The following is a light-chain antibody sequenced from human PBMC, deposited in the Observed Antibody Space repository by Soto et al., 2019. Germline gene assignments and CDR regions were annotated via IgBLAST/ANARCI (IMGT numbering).Light chain of an antibody. J-gene: IGKJ2*01. Sequence: DTQMTQSPSSLSASVGDRVTITCRATQSISSYLNWYQQKPGKAPKLLIYAASSLQSGVPSRFSGSGSGTDFTLTITSLQPEDFATYYCQQSYSIPYTFGQGTNLEI. CDR1: QSISSY. CDR3: QQSYSIPYT. V-gene: IGKV1-39*01. CDR2: AAS.